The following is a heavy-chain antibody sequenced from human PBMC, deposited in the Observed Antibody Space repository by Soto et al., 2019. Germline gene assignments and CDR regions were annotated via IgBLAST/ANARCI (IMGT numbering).Heavy chain of an antibody. CDR1: GGTFSSYA. D-gene: IGHD2-21*02. J-gene: IGHJ6*02. Sequence: AASVKVSCKASGGTFSSYAISWVRQAPGQGLEWMGGIIPIFGTANYAQKFQGRVTITADESTSTAYMELSSLRSEDTAVYYCARFCGGDCYSLGHYYYGMDVWGQGTTVTVSS. CDR3: ARFCGGDCYSLGHYYYGMDV. CDR2: IIPIFGTA. V-gene: IGHV1-69*13.